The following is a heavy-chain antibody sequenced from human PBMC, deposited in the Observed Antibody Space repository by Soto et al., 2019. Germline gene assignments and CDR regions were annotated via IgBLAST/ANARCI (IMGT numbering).Heavy chain of an antibody. D-gene: IGHD6-19*01. CDR1: GGTFSSYA. V-gene: IGHV1-69*13. CDR2: IIPIFGTA. J-gene: IGHJ5*02. CDR3: AREGYSSGPNREFGP. Sequence: SVKVSCKASGGTFSSYAISWVRQAPGQGLEWMGGIIPIFGTANYAQKFQGRVTITADESTSTAYMELSSLRSEDTAVYYCAREGYSSGPNREFGPWGQGTLVTVSS.